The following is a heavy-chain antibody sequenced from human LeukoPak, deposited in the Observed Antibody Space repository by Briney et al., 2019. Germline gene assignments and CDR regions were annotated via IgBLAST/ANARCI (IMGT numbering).Heavy chain of an antibody. D-gene: IGHD6-19*01. V-gene: IGHV1-2*04. Sequence: ASVKVSCKASGYTFTGYYMHWVRQAPGQGLEWMGWINPNSGGTNYAQKFQGWVTMTRDTSISTAYMELSRLRSDDTAVYYCARDLSGIAVAGELDYWGQGTLVTVSS. CDR2: INPNSGGT. CDR3: ARDLSGIAVAGELDY. CDR1: GYTFTGYY. J-gene: IGHJ4*02.